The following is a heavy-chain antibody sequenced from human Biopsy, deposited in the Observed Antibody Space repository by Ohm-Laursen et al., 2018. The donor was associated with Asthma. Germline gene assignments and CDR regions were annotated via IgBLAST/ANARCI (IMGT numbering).Heavy chain of an antibody. Sequence: SVKVPCKSSGYTFINYAIHWVRQAPGHSLEWMGWINAANGNTKYSQKFQGRLTISRDTSASTAYMDLSSLRSEDTAVYYCARTYYDFLTGQVNDALAMWGQGTVVTVSS. D-gene: IGHD3-9*01. CDR2: INAANGNT. J-gene: IGHJ3*02. V-gene: IGHV1-3*01. CDR3: ARTYYDFLTGQVNDALAM. CDR1: GYTFINYA.